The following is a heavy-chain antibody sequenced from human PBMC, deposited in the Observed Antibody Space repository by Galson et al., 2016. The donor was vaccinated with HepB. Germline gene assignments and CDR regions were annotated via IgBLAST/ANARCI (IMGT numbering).Heavy chain of an antibody. V-gene: IGHV3-11*06. CDR2: ISSSSSYT. CDR3: ARDQSPSRFGVLTAPGY. J-gene: IGHJ4*02. Sequence: SLRLSCAASGFTFSDYYMSWIRQAPGKGLEWVSYISSSSSYTNYADSVKGRFTISRDNAENSLYLQMNSLRAEDTAVYYCARDQSPSRFGVLTAPGYWGQGTLVTVSS. CDR1: GFTFSDYY. D-gene: IGHD3-3*01.